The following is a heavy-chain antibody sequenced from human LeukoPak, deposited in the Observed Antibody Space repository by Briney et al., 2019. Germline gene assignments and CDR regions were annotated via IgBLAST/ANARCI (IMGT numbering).Heavy chain of an antibody. V-gene: IGHV4-59*01. J-gene: IGHJ4*02. CDR1: GGSISSYY. Sequence: SETLSLTCTVSGGSISSYYWSWIRQPPGKGLEWIGYIYYSGGTNYNPSLKSRVTISVDTSKNQFSLKLSSVTAADTAVYYCARGSSSGWRYWGQGTLVTVSS. CDR3: ARGSSSGWRY. D-gene: IGHD6-19*01. CDR2: IYYSGGT.